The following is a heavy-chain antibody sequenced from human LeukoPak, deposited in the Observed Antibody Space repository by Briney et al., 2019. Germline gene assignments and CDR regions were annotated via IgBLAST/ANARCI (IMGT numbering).Heavy chain of an antibody. CDR1: GFTFSSYS. Sequence: GGSLRLSCAAAGFTFSSYSMNWVRQAPGKGLECVSSISSSSSYIYYADSVTGRFTISRDNAKNSLYLQMSSLRAEDTAVYYCARAEVVRSGLDYWGQGTLVTVSS. V-gene: IGHV3-21*01. J-gene: IGHJ4*02. D-gene: IGHD2-15*01. CDR3: ARAEVVRSGLDY. CDR2: ISSSSSYI.